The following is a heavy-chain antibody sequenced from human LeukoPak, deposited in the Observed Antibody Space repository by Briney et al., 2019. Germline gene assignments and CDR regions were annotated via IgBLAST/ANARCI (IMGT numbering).Heavy chain of an antibody. CDR1: GFTFSTYW. Sequence: PGGSLRLSCVASGFTFSTYWMHWGRQVPGKGLVWVSRVNGDGSHSNYADSVKGRFTISRDNAKNTLSLQMSSLRGEDTAVYYCAGDRWGSSMAYWGEGTLVTVSS. CDR3: AGDRWGSSMAY. J-gene: IGHJ4*02. CDR2: VNGDGSHS. V-gene: IGHV3-74*01. D-gene: IGHD3-16*01.